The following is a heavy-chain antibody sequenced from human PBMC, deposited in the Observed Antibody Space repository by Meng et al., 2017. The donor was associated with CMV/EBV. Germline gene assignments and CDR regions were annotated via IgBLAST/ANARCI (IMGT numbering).Heavy chain of an antibody. Sequence: GESLKISCAAFGFTFSSYAMYWVRQAPGKGLEWVAVISYEGSSENYADSVKGRFTISRDNSKNTLHLQMNSLRTEDTAVYYCVREVVTRYYYNGMDVWGQGTTVTVSS. CDR1: GFTFSSYA. D-gene: IGHD2-15*01. V-gene: IGHV3-30-3*01. CDR2: ISYEGSSE. J-gene: IGHJ6*02. CDR3: VREVVTRYYYNGMDV.